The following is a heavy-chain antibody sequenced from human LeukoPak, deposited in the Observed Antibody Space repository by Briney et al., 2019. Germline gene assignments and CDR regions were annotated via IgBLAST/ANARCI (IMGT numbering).Heavy chain of an antibody. CDR2: IYYSGST. Sequence: SETLSLTCTVSGGSISSYYWSWIRQPPGKGLEWIGYIYYSGSTNYNPSLKSRVTISVDTSKNQFSLKLSSVTAADTAVYYCARMEALDGYGRFDYWGQGTLVTVSS. V-gene: IGHV4-59*01. J-gene: IGHJ4*02. D-gene: IGHD2-21*02. CDR1: GGSISSYY. CDR3: ARMEALDGYGRFDY.